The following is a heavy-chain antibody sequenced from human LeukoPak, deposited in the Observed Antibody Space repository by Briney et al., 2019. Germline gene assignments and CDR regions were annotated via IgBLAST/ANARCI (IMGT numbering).Heavy chain of an antibody. V-gene: IGHV3-21*01. D-gene: IGHD3-3*01. CDR3: ARERTIFGVVSGN. Sequence: GGSLRLSCAASGFTFSSYSMNWVRQAPGKGLEWVSSISSSSSYIYYADSVKGRFTISRDNAKNSLYLQMNSLRAEDTAVYYCARERTIFGVVSGNWGQGTLVTVSS. CDR2: ISSSSSYI. CDR1: GFTFSSYS. J-gene: IGHJ4*02.